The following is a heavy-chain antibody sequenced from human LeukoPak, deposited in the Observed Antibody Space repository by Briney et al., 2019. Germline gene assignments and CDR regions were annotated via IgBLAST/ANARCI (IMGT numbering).Heavy chain of an antibody. CDR1: GFIFRNYG. Sequence: PGGSPSLSCAVSGFIFRNYGMHWVRQAPGRGRVWVSAISGSGSSTYYADSVKGRFTISRDNSKNTLYLQMNSLRAEDTAVYYCAKDGPYYYDSSGYYFDYWGQGTLVTVSS. J-gene: IGHJ4*02. CDR2: ISGSGSST. CDR3: AKDGPYYYDSSGYYFDY. D-gene: IGHD3-22*01. V-gene: IGHV3-23*01.